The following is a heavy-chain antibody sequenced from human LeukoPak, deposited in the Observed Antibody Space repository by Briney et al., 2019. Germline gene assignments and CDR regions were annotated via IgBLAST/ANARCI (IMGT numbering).Heavy chain of an antibody. CDR3: ARDTSGGGWFDP. CDR2: INPNSGGT. CDR1: GYTFTGYY. Sequence: GASVKVSCKASGYTFTGYYMHWVRQAHGQGLEWMGWINPNSGGTNYAQKFQGRVTMTRDTSISTAYMELSRLRSDDTAVYYCARDTSGGGWFDPWGQGTLVTVSS. D-gene: IGHD2-8*02. J-gene: IGHJ5*02. V-gene: IGHV1-2*02.